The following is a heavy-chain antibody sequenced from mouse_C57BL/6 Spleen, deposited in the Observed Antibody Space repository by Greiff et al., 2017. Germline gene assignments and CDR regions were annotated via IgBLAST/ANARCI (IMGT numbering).Heavy chain of an antibody. Sequence: QVQLQQSGPELVKPGASVKLSCKASGYTFTSYWMHWVKQRPGQGLEWIGNINPSNGGTNYNEKFKSKATLTVDKSSSTAYMQLSSLTSEDSAVYYCARGDPYYYAMDYWGQGTSVTVSS. CDR2: INPSNGGT. CDR3: ARGDPYYYAMDY. D-gene: IGHD3-3*01. V-gene: IGHV1-53*01. CDR1: GYTFTSYW. J-gene: IGHJ4*01.